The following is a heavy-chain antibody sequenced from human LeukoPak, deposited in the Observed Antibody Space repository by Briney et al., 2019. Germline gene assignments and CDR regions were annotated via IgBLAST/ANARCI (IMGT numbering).Heavy chain of an antibody. J-gene: IGHJ6*03. Sequence: SETLSLTCTVSGGSISTSLYYWGWIRQPPGKGLEWIGRIYTSGSTNYNPSLKSRVTMSVDTSKNQFSLKLSSVTAADTAVYYCARGQQLVRGAVTVFYYYYYMDVWGKGTTVTISS. CDR2: IYTSGST. CDR1: GGSISTSLYY. D-gene: IGHD6-13*01. V-gene: IGHV4-61*05. CDR3: ARGQQLVRGAVTVFYYYYYMDV.